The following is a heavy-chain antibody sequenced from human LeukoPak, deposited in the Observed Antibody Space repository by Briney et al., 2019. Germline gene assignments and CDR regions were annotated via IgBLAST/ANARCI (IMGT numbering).Heavy chain of an antibody. CDR3: AKDFPHHYETSHGMDL. Sequence: ESGGGLVQPGGSLRLSCAASGFDLGHYEVNWVRQAPGKGLEWIAHISVRAATIYYGDSVEGRFTISRDDAKNSLFLQMNSLRVEDTAIYYCAKDFPHHYETSHGMDLWGQGTTVTVS. D-gene: IGHD3-22*01. CDR2: ISVRAATI. J-gene: IGHJ6*02. V-gene: IGHV3-48*03. CDR1: GFDLGHYE.